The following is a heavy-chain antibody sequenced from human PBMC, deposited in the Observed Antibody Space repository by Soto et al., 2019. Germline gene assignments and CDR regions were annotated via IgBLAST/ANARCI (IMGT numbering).Heavy chain of an antibody. Sequence: GGSLRLSCAASGFTFSSYGMHWVRQAPGKGLEWVAVISYDGSNKYYADCVKGRFTISRDNSKNTLYLQMNSLRAEDTAVYYCAKDHRETVTYMDVWGKGTTVTVSS. CDR1: GFTFSSYG. J-gene: IGHJ6*03. V-gene: IGHV3-30*18. CDR3: AKDHRETVTYMDV. CDR2: ISYDGSNK. D-gene: IGHD4-17*01.